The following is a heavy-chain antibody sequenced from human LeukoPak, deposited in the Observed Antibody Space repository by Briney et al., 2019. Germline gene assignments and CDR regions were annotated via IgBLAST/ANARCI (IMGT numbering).Heavy chain of an antibody. CDR3: AKNGVNYWYFDL. J-gene: IGHJ2*01. CDR2: ISGSGGGT. D-gene: IGHD2-8*01. CDR1: GLTFSNAW. Sequence: PGGSLRLSCAASGLTFSNAWMSWVRQAPGEGLEWVSGISGSGGGTYNADSVKDRFTISRDNSKNTLYLQMNSLRAEDTAVYYCAKNGVNYWYFDLWGRGTLVTVSS. V-gene: IGHV3-23*01.